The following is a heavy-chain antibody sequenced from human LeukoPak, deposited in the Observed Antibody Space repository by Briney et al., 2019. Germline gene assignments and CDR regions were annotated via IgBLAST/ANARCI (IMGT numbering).Heavy chain of an antibody. J-gene: IGHJ4*02. D-gene: IGHD2-2*01. V-gene: IGHV4-61*09. CDR3: AREKIYTIVPAATPFDY. CDR2: IYASGST. CDR1: GGSISSGSHY. Sequence: TASETLSLTCAVSGGSISSGSHYWSWIRQPAGKGLEWIGHIYASGSTDYNPSLKSRVTISVDTSKNQFSLKLSSVTAADTGVYYCAREKIYTIVPAATPFDYWGQGTLVTVSS.